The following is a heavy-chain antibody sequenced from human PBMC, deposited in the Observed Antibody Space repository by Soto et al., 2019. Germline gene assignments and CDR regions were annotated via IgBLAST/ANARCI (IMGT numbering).Heavy chain of an antibody. CDR3: SRGPREFILVGMHV. D-gene: IGHD2-2*01. CDR1: GYTFTSYG. J-gene: IGHJ6*02. CDR2: ISGKTAKT. V-gene: IGHV1-18*04. Sequence: QVQLVQYGAEVKKPGASVKVSCKASGYTFTSYGISWVRQAPGQGLWWMGWISGKTAKTNYAQNLQGRVTITTDTATRTAYMELRSIRSEDTAVYYWSRGPREFILVGMHVWSQGTTMTVS.